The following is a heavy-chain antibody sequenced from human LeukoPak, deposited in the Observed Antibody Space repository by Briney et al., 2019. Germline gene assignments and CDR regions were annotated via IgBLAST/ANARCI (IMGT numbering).Heavy chain of an antibody. CDR3: ARGDSRVAAAGTIKYYFDY. Sequence: SETLSLTCAVYGGSFSGYYWSWIRQPPGKGLEWIGEINHSGSTNYNPSLKSRVTISVDTSKNQFSLKLSSVTAADTAVYYCARGDSRVAAAGTIKYYFDYWGQGTLVTVSS. D-gene: IGHD6-13*01. V-gene: IGHV4-34*01. J-gene: IGHJ4*02. CDR2: INHSGST. CDR1: GGSFSGYY.